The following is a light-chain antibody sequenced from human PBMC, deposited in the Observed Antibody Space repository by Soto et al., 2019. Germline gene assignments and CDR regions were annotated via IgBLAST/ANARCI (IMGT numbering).Light chain of an antibody. CDR3: QQYNNWPQT. CDR2: GAS. CDR1: QSVSSN. J-gene: IGKJ1*01. V-gene: IGKV3-15*01. Sequence: EIVMTQYTATLSVSPGERATLSCRASQSVSSNLAWYQQKPGQAPRLLIYGASTRATGIPARFSGSGSGTEFTLTISSLQSEDFAVYYCQQYNNWPQTFGQGTKVDI.